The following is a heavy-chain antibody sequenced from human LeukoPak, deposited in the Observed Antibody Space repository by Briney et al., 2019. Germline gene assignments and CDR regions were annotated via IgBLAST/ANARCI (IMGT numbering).Heavy chain of an antibody. CDR3: AREGSSGWYSYMDV. V-gene: IGHV3-74*01. D-gene: IGHD6-19*01. J-gene: IGHJ6*03. CDR1: GFTFSTYW. Sequence: PGGSLRLSCAASGFTFSTYWMHWVRHAPGKGLVGVSRVNSDGSSTRYADSVKGRFTISRDNAKNTLYLQMNSLRAEDTALYYCAREGSSGWYSYMDVWGKGTTVTVSS. CDR2: VNSDGSST.